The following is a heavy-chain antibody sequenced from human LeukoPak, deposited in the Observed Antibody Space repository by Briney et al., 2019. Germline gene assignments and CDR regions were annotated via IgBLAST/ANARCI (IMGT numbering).Heavy chain of an antibody. CDR2: ISYDGSNK. V-gene: IGHV3-30*03. J-gene: IGHJ4*02. Sequence: GGSLRLSCAASGFTFSSYAMHWVRQAPGKGPEWVAVISYDGSNKLNADSVKGRFTISRDNSKNTLYLQMNSLRAEDTAVYYCAREISNWNDLGYWGQGTLVTVSS. D-gene: IGHD1-1*01. CDR3: AREISNWNDLGY. CDR1: GFTFSSYA.